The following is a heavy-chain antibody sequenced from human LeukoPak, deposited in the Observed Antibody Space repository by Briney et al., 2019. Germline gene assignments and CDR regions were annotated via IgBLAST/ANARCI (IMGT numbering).Heavy chain of an antibody. J-gene: IGHJ4*02. D-gene: IGHD3-10*01. CDR3: AKDRTPITMVRGALDY. CDR1: GFTFSSYG. CDR2: ISGSGGST. Sequence: GGSLRLSCAASGFTFSSYGMSWVRQAPGKGLEWVSAISGSGGSTYYADSVKGRFTISRDNSKNTLYLQMNSLRAEDTAVYYCAKDRTPITMVRGALDYWGQGTLVTVSS. V-gene: IGHV3-23*01.